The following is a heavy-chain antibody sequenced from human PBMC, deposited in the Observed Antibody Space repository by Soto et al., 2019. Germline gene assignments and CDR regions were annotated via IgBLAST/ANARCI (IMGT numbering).Heavy chain of an antibody. CDR3: ARVYYYDSSALFDP. D-gene: IGHD3-22*01. CDR2: ITSTSSSL. CDR1: GFTFSSYS. Sequence: DVQLVESGGGLVQPGGSLRLSCAASGFTFSSYSMTWVRQAPGKGLEWVSYITSTSSSLYYADSVEGRFTISRDNAKNSLYLQMSSLRDEDTAVYSCARVYYYDSSALFDPWGQGTLVTVSS. J-gene: IGHJ5*02. V-gene: IGHV3-48*02.